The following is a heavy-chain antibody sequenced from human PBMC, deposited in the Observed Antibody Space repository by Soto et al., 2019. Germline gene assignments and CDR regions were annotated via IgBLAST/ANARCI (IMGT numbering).Heavy chain of an antibody. CDR3: ARGLSMISHEDFEY. V-gene: IGHV3-30-3*01. D-gene: IGHD3-16*01. Sequence: QVQLVESGGGVVQPGTSLRLSCAASGFAVSSYSMHWVRQAPGKGLEWVAAMSFDGNSKYFADSVKGPFKISRDTSKNTLSLAMETLGVEDSVLYHCARGLSMISHEDFEYWGQGTQVTVSS. CDR1: GFAVSSYS. CDR2: MSFDGNSK. J-gene: IGHJ4*02.